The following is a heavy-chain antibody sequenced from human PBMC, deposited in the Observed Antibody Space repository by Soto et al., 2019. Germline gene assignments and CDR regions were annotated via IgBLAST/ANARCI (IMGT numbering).Heavy chain of an antibody. J-gene: IGHJ4*02. V-gene: IGHV1-18*01. Sequence: ASVKVSCKASGYTFTSYGISWVRQAPGQGLEWMGWISAYNGNTNYAQKLQGRVTMTTDTSTSTAYMELRSLRSDDTAVYYCACGGNHRLLEGLHGFDYWGQGTLVTVSS. CDR1: GYTFTSYG. CDR3: ACGGNHRLLEGLHGFDY. CDR2: ISAYNGNT. D-gene: IGHD3-3*01.